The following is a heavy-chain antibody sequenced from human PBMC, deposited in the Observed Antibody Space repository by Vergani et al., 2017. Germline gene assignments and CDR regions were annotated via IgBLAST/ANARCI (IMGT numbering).Heavy chain of an antibody. J-gene: IGHJ4*02. CDR1: GFTFSSYG. CDR3: AKDAYDSSGYYYAGYFDY. Sequence: VQLVESGGGVVQPGRSLRLSCAASGFTFSSYGMHWVRQAPGKGLEWVSAISGSGGSTYYADSVKGRFTISRDNSKNTLYLQMNSLRAEDTAVYYCAKDAYDSSGYYYAGYFDYWGQGTLVTVSS. CDR2: ISGSGGST. D-gene: IGHD3-22*01. V-gene: IGHV3-23*04.